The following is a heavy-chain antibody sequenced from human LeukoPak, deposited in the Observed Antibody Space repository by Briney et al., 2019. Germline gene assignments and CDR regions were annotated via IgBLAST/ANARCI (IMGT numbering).Heavy chain of an antibody. J-gene: IGHJ5*02. CDR2: IYYSGST. V-gene: IGHV4-59*08. Sequence: PSETLSLTCTVSGGSISSYYWSWIRQPPGKGLEWIGYIYYSGSTNYNPSLKSRVTISVDTSKNQFSLKLSSVTAADTAVYYCARRFRGNNHYYHSPKESNWFDPWGQGTLVTVSS. CDR3: ARRFRGNNHYYHSPKESNWFDP. CDR1: GGSISSYY. D-gene: IGHD3-22*01.